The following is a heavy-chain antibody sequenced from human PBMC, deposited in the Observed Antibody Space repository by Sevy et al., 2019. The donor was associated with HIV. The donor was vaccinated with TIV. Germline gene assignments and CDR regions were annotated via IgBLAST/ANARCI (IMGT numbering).Heavy chain of an antibody. J-gene: IGHJ4*02. CDR3: ATHAGIAAAGRVFDY. D-gene: IGHD6-13*01. CDR1: GFTFSDHY. V-gene: IGHV3-72*01. CDR2: IRNKADSYTT. Sequence: GGSLRLSCAASGFTFSDHYMEWVRQAPGKGLEWVGRIRNKADSYTTVYAASVKGRFTISSDDFKNSLYLLMNSLKTEDTAVYYCATHAGIAAAGRVFDYWGQGTLVTVSS.